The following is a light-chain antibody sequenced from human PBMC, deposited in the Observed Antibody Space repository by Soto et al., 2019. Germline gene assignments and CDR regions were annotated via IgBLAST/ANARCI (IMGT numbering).Light chain of an antibody. Sequence: DIQMTQSPSSLSESLGDRVTITCRASQSINNYLNWYQQEEGKAPKLLIYAATSLQSGVPSRFSGSGSGTEFTLTISSLQPEDFATYYCQQSYNSPYTFGLGTKLEIK. CDR3: QQSYNSPYT. J-gene: IGKJ2*01. CDR2: AAT. V-gene: IGKV1-39*01. CDR1: QSINNY.